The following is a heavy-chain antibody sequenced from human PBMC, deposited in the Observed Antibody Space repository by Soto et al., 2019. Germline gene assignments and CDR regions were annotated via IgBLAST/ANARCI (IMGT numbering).Heavy chain of an antibody. CDR1: GFTFSSYA. V-gene: IGHV3-23*01. CDR2: ISGSGGST. J-gene: IGHJ4*02. Sequence: GGSLRLSCAASGFTFSSYAMSWVRQAPGEGLEWVSAISGSGGSTYYADSVKGRFTISRDNSKNTLYLQMNSLRAEDTAVYYCAKDLVRFGELSWGQGTLVTVSS. CDR3: AKDLVRFGELS. D-gene: IGHD3-10*01.